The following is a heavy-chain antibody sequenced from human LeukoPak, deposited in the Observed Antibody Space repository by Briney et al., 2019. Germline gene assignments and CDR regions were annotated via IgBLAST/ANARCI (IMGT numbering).Heavy chain of an antibody. CDR2: IRSSSSYI. J-gene: IGHJ6*02. D-gene: IGHD3/OR15-3a*01. CDR3: ARAFGTGNHYHGMDV. CDR1: GFTFSGFW. Sequence: GGSLRLSCAVSGFTFSGFWMSWSRQAPGKGLEWVSSIRSSSSYIYYADSVKGRFTISRDNAKNSLYLQMNSLRDEDTAVYYCARAFGTGNHYHGMDVWGQGTTVTVSS. V-gene: IGHV3-21*01.